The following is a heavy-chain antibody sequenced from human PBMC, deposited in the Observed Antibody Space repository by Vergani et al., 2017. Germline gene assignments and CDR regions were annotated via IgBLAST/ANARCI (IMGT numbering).Heavy chain of an antibody. D-gene: IGHD6-19*01. J-gene: IGHJ5*02. CDR3: ARHSTVEWLVKLGWIDP. Sequence: QLQLQESGPGLVKPSATLSLTCSVSGASIRSSNYYWGWIRQPPGKGLEWIASIYYSGSTYYNPSLKSRVTISVDTSKNQLSLKLSSETAADTAVYFCARHSTVEWLVKLGWIDPWGQGILVTVSS. CDR1: GASIRSSNYY. CDR2: IYYSGST. V-gene: IGHV4-39*01.